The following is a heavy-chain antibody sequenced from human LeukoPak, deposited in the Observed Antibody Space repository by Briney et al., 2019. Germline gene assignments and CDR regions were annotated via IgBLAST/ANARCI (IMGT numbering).Heavy chain of an antibody. CDR3: ARAPCSSTSCYSVEAFDI. CDR2: IYTSGST. CDR1: GGSISSYY. D-gene: IGHD2-2*02. Sequence: SETLSLTCTVSGGSISSYYWSWIRQPAGKGLEWIGRIYTSGSTNYNPSLKSRVTMSVDTSKNQFSLKLSSVTAADTAVYYCARAPCSSTSCYSVEAFDIWGQGTMVTVSS. J-gene: IGHJ3*02. V-gene: IGHV4-4*07.